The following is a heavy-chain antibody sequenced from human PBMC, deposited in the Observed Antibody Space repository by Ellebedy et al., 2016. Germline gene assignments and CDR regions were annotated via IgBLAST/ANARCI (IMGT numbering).Heavy chain of an antibody. CDR2: MYGGGES. Sequence: GESLKISCAASGFRVTSNDMSWVRQAPGKGLELVSLMYGGGESYYADSVKGRFTISRDNSRKTLFLQMSGLGAEDTAVYYCVTRHNGAFDLWGQGTMVTVSS. CDR1: GFRVTSND. D-gene: IGHD2-8*01. V-gene: IGHV3-53*01. J-gene: IGHJ3*01. CDR3: VTRHNGAFDL.